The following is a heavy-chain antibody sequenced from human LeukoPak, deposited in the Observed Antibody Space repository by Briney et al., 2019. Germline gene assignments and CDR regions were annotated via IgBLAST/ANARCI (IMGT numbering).Heavy chain of an antibody. J-gene: IGHJ6*02. D-gene: IGHD2-2*01. CDR3: ARDRREGYCSSTSCYAHYGMDV. V-gene: IGHV3-66*01. CDR2: IYSGGST. CDR1: GFTVSSHY. Sequence: PGGSLRLSCAASGFTVSSHYMSWVRQAPGKGLEWVSVIYSGGSTYYADSVKGRFTISRDNSKNTLFLQMNSLRAEDTAVYYCARDRREGYCSSTSCYAHYGMDVWGQGTTVTVSS.